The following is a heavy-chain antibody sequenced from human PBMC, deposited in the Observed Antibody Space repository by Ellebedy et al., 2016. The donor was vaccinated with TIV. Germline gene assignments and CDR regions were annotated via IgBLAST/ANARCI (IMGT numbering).Heavy chain of an antibody. CDR1: GFTFSTFG. CDR3: VRGGGSFDY. J-gene: IGHJ4*02. D-gene: IGHD1-26*01. V-gene: IGHV3-7*01. Sequence: GESLKISXAASGFTFSTFGMSWVRQAPGKGLECLANIKVDGSNKYYVDSVKGRFTISGDNAKNSLYLQMDSLRVEDTAIYYCVRGGGSFDYWGQGALVTVSS. CDR2: IKVDGSNK.